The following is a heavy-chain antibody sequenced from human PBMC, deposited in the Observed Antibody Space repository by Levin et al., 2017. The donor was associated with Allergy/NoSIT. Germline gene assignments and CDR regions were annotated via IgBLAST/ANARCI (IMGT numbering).Heavy chain of an antibody. V-gene: IGHV5-51*01. D-gene: IGHD1-1*01. J-gene: IGHJ6*03. CDR3: ARRGTRDYYYYMDV. Sequence: PGGSLRLSCQGSGSSFTSYWIGWVRQMPGKGLEWMGIIYPGDSDTRYSPSFQGQVTISADKSISTAYLQWSSLKASDNAIYYCARRGTRDYYYYMDVWGKGTTVTVSS. CDR2: IYPGDSDT. CDR1: GSSFTSYW.